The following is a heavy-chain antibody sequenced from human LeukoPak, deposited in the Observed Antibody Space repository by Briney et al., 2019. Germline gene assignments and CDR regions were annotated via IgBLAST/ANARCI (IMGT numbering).Heavy chain of an antibody. CDR1: GYPFTSYG. D-gene: IGHD3-9*01. CDR3: ARDVWDVLRYFDWTPKTDAFDI. V-gene: IGHV1-18*01. J-gene: IGHJ3*02. Sequence: ASVKISFKASGYPFTSYGISRVRPAPGQGLEWMGWIIAYNGNTNYAQKLQGRVTMTTDTSTSTAYMELRSLRSDDTAVYYCARDVWDVLRYFDWTPKTDAFDIWGQGTMVTVSS. CDR2: IIAYNGNT.